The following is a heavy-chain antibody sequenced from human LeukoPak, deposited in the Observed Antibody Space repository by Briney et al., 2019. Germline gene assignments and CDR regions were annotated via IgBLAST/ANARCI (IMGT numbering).Heavy chain of an antibody. Sequence: GSLRLSCAASGFTFSSYSMNWIRQPPGKGLEWIGEINHSGSTNYNPSLKSRVTISVDTSKNQFSLKLSSVTAADTAVYYCARQEAADDAFDIWGQGTMVTVSS. CDR1: GFTFSSYS. CDR3: ARQEAADDAFDI. CDR2: INHSGST. J-gene: IGHJ3*02. D-gene: IGHD6-13*01. V-gene: IGHV4-34*01.